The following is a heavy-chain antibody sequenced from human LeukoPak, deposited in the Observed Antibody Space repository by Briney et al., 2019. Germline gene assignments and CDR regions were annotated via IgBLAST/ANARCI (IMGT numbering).Heavy chain of an antibody. D-gene: IGHD5-12*01. CDR1: GYTFTGYY. CDR2: INPNSGGT. V-gene: IGHV1-2*02. J-gene: IGHJ5*02. CDR3: ARVGYSGYDFGWFDP. Sequence: ASVKVSCKASGYTFTGYYMHWVRQAPGQGLEWMGWINPNSGGTNYAQKFQGRVTMSRDTSFSTAYVELSRLRYDDTAVYYCARVGYSGYDFGWFDPWGQGTLVTVSS.